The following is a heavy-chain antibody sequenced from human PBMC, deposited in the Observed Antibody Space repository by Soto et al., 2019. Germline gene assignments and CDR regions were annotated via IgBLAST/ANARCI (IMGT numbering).Heavy chain of an antibody. CDR2: IYRTGST. J-gene: IGHJ4*02. Sequence: KSSETLSLTCAVSGGSFTSNNWWTWVRQPPGQGLEWIGEIYRTGSTNYNPSLKSRVTISLDKSENQFSLKATSLTAADTAVYYCASRDPGTSVDYWGQGTLVTVSS. CDR1: GGSFTSNNW. CDR3: ASRDPGTSVDY. D-gene: IGHD1-7*01. V-gene: IGHV4-4*02.